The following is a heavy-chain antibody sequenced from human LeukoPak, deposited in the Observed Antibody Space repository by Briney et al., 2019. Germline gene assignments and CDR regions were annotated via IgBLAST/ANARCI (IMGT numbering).Heavy chain of an antibody. CDR3: ARVPMITFGGVIVIGAFDI. D-gene: IGHD3-16*02. J-gene: IGHJ3*02. Sequence: PSQTLSLTCTVSGGSISSGSYYWSWIRQPAGKGLEWIGRIYTSGSTNYNPSLKSRVTISVDTSKNQFSLKLSSVTAADTAVYYCARVPMITFGGVIVIGAFDIWGQGTMVTVSS. V-gene: IGHV4-61*02. CDR2: IYTSGST. CDR1: GGSISSGSYY.